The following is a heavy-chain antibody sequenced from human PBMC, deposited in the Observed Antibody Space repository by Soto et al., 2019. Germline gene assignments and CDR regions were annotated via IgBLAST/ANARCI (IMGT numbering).Heavy chain of an antibody. J-gene: IGHJ6*02. D-gene: IGHD5-18*01. Sequence: ASVKVSCKASGFTFTSSPVQWVRQARGQRLEWLGWIVVGSGNTNNAQKFQERVTMTRDMSTSTAYMELSRLRSEDTAVHYCAAGRCGYIYGYDYYYGMDVWGQGTTVTVSS. V-gene: IGHV1-58*01. CDR2: IVVGSGNT. CDR3: AAGRCGYIYGYDYYYGMDV. CDR1: GFTFTSSP.